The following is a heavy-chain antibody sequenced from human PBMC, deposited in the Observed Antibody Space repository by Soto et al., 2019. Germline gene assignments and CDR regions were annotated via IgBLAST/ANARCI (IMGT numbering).Heavy chain of an antibody. D-gene: IGHD5-12*01. V-gene: IGHV1-69*01. Sequence: QVQLVQSGAEVKKPGSSVKVSCKASGGTFSSYAISWVRQAPGQGLEWMGGIIPIFGTANYAQKFQGRVTITADESTSTAYMKLSSLRSEDTAVYYCARPPEGDIGYDYHYYYGMDVWGHGTTVTVSS. CDR3: ARPPEGDIGYDYHYYYGMDV. CDR1: GGTFSSYA. J-gene: IGHJ6*02. CDR2: IIPIFGTA.